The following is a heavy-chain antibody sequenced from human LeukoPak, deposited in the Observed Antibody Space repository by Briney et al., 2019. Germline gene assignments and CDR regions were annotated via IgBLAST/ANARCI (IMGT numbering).Heavy chain of an antibody. D-gene: IGHD1-26*01. CDR1: GDSISSYY. Sequence: SETLSLTCTVSGDSISSYYWSWIRQPPGKGLEWIGYIYYSGNTNYNPSLKSRVTISVDTSKNRFSLELNSVTPADTAVYYCARGGNYWPQWWFDPWGRGTLVSVSS. V-gene: IGHV4-59*01. CDR2: IYYSGNT. J-gene: IGHJ5*02. CDR3: ARGGNYWPQWWFDP.